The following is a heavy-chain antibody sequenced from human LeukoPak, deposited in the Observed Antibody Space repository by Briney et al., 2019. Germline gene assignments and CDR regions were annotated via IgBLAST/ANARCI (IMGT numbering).Heavy chain of an antibody. CDR2: IRSKRDGGTT. V-gene: IGHV3-15*07. Sequence: GGSLRLSCAASGFTFSDYWIHWVRQAPGKGLEWVARIRSKRDGGTTDYAAPVKGRFTISRDDSKNTVYLQMNSLKAEDTAVYYCARDWYYAFDFWGQGTMVTVSS. CDR1: GFTFSDYW. J-gene: IGHJ3*01. CDR3: ARDWYYAFDF. D-gene: IGHD3-9*01.